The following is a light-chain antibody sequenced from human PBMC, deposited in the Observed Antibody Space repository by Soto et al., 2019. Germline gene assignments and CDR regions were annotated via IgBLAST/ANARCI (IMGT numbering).Light chain of an antibody. Sequence: ETVMTQSPATLSVSPGERATLSCRASQSVKSNLAWYQQKPGQAPRLLIYGASTRATGLPARFSGSGSGTEFTLTISSLQSEDFAVYYCQQYGDSPATFGPGTKVDIK. CDR1: QSVKSN. CDR2: GAS. V-gene: IGKV3-15*01. J-gene: IGKJ3*01. CDR3: QQYGDSPAT.